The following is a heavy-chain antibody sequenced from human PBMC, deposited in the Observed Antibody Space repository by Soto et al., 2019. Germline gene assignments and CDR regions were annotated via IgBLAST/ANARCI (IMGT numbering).Heavy chain of an antibody. V-gene: IGHV5-10-1*04. J-gene: IGHJ3*02. CDR2: IDPSDSYT. Sequence: GESLKISCKGSGYSFTSYWIRWVRQMPGKGLEWMGWIDPSDSYTKYSPSFQGQVTISADKSISTAYLQWSSLKASDTAMYYCARLGIAVAGGAFDIWGQGTMVTVSS. CDR1: GYSFTSYW. D-gene: IGHD6-19*01. CDR3: ARLGIAVAGGAFDI.